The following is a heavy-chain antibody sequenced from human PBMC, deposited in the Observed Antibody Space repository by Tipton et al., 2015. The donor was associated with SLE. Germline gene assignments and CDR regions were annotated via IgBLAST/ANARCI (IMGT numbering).Heavy chain of an antibody. V-gene: IGHV4-39*07. CDR1: GGSISSSSYY. Sequence: LRLSCTVSGGSISSSSYYWGWIRQPPGKGLEWIGSIYYSGSTYYNPSLKSRVTISVDTSKNQFSLKLSSVTAADTAVYYCARADYYDSSVYLDYWGQGTLVTVSS. J-gene: IGHJ4*02. D-gene: IGHD3-22*01. CDR3: ARADYYDSSVYLDY. CDR2: IYYSGST.